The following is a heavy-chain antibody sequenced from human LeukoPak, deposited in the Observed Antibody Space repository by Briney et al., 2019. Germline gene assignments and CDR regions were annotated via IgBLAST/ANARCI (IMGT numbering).Heavy chain of an antibody. V-gene: IGHV4-39*01. J-gene: IGHJ4*02. CDR3: ARLGIAARPLDY. CDR1: GGSISSSSYY. D-gene: IGHD6-6*01. Sequence: SETLSLTCTASGGSISSSSYYWGWIRQPPGKGLEWIGSIYYSGSTYYNPSLKSRVTISVDTSKNQFSLKLSSVTAADTAVYYCARLGIAARPLDYWGQGTLVTVSS. CDR2: IYYSGST.